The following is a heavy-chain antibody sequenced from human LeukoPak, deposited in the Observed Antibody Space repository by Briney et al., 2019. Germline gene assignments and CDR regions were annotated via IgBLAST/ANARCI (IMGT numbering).Heavy chain of an antibody. CDR1: GFTFSSYA. CDR2: ISGYAGAT. CDR3: ARPPQTAAARGPYDS. Sequence: PGGSLTLSCAASGFTFSSYAMSWVRQAPGKGLEWVSSISGYAGATYYADSVKGRFTISRDNSKNTLYLQMNNLRAEDTAVYYCARPPQTAAARGPYDSWGQGILVTASS. V-gene: IGHV3-23*01. D-gene: IGHD6-13*01. J-gene: IGHJ4*02.